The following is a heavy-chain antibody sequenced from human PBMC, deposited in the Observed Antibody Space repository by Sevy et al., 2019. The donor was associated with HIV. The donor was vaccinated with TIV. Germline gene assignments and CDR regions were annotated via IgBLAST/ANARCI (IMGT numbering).Heavy chain of an antibody. Sequence: GGSLRLSCAASGFTFSSYAMSWVRQAPGKGLERVSAISGSGGSTYYADSVKGRFTISRDNSKNTLYLQMNSLRAEDTAVYYCAVLRFLEWLFNYYYYGMDVWGQGTTVTVSS. CDR3: AVLRFLEWLFNYYYYGMDV. CDR2: ISGSGGST. D-gene: IGHD3-3*01. J-gene: IGHJ6*02. CDR1: GFTFSSYA. V-gene: IGHV3-23*01.